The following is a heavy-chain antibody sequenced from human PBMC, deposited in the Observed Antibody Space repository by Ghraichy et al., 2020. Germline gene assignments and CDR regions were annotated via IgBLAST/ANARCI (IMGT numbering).Heavy chain of an antibody. Sequence: GGSLRLSCAASGFTFSSYGMHWVRQAPGKGLEWVAVISYDGSNKYYADSVKGRFTISRDNSKNTLYLQMNSLRAEDTAVYYCAKDRRYYDSSGYYYLYLDYWGQGTLVTVSS. CDR3: AKDRRYYDSSGYYYLYLDY. J-gene: IGHJ4*02. D-gene: IGHD3-22*01. CDR2: ISYDGSNK. CDR1: GFTFSSYG. V-gene: IGHV3-30*18.